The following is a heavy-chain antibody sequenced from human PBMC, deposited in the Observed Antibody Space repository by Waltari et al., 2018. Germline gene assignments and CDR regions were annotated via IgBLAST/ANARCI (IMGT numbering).Heavy chain of an antibody. CDR2: IIPILGIA. J-gene: IGHJ4*02. Sequence: QVQLVQSGAEVKKPGSSVKVPCKASGGTFSSYAISWVRQAPGQGLEWMGGIIPILGIANYAQKFQGRVTITADKSTSTAYMELSSLRSEDTAVYYCARDLPGIAAAGTQQEYWGQGTLVTVSS. D-gene: IGHD6-13*01. CDR3: ARDLPGIAAAGTQQEY. CDR1: GGTFSSYA. V-gene: IGHV1-69*10.